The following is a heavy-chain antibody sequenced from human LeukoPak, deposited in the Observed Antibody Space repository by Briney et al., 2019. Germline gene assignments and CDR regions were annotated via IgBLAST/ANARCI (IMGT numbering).Heavy chain of an antibody. J-gene: IGHJ4*02. D-gene: IGHD6-13*01. CDR3: AKLLGSWYYFDY. CDR1: GFTFDDYG. CDR2: IKWNGGST. V-gene: IGHV3-20*04. Sequence: GGSLRLSCAASGFTFDDYGMSWVRQAPGKGLEWVSSIKWNGGSTGYADSVKGRFTISRDNAKNSLYLQMNSLRAEDTAVYYCAKLLGSWYYFDYWGQGTLVTVSS.